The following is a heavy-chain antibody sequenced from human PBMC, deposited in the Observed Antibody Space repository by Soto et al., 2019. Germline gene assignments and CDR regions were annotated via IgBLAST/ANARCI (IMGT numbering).Heavy chain of an antibody. CDR3: ARTGDVVGYYYYYMDV. CDR2: VYYSGST. V-gene: IGHV4-59*01. CDR1: GASITSYY. J-gene: IGHJ6*03. Sequence: SETLSLTCTVSGASITSYYWSWIRRPPGKGLEWIGYVYYSGSTNYNPSLRSRVSISVDKSKKQLSLRLSSVTAADTAVYYCARTGDVVGYYYYYMDVWGKGTTVTVSS. D-gene: IGHD2-21*01.